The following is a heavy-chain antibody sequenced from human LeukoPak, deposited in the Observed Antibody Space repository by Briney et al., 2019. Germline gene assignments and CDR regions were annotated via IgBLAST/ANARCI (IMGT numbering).Heavy chain of an antibody. V-gene: IGHV4-34*01. CDR3: ARGIVLTGYASFDY. CDR2: ANHNGGT. Sequence: SETLSLTCAVNGGSFRGYYWTWIRDPPGKGLEWIGEANHNGGTNYSPSLKSRITISVDTSKNQFSLKLNSVTAADTAVYFCARGIVLTGYASFDYWGQGTPVTVSS. D-gene: IGHD2-8*02. J-gene: IGHJ4*02. CDR1: GGSFRGYY.